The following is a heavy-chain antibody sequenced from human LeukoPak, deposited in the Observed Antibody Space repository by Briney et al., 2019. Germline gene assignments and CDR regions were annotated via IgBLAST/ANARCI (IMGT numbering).Heavy chain of an antibody. Sequence: ASVKVSCKASGYTFTGYYMHWVRQAPGQGREWMGWINPNSGGTNYAQKFQGRVTMTRDTSISTAYMELSRLRSDDTAVYYCARDPPRWLVSGDAFDIWGQGTMVTVSS. CDR1: GYTFTGYY. CDR3: ARDPPRWLVSGDAFDI. CDR2: INPNSGGT. J-gene: IGHJ3*02. V-gene: IGHV1-2*02. D-gene: IGHD6-19*01.